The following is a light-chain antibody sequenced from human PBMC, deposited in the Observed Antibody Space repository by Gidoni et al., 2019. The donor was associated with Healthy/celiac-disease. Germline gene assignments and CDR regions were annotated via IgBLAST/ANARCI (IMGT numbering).Light chain of an antibody. CDR3: QQYNSAPRT. V-gene: IGKV1-27*01. CDR2: AAS. Sequence: DIQKTQSPSSLSASVGDRVTITCRASQGISNYLALYQQKPGKVPKLLIYAASTVQYGVPSRFSGSGSGTDFTLTISSLQPEDVATYYCQQYNSAPRTFGQGTKVEIK. J-gene: IGKJ1*01. CDR1: QGISNY.